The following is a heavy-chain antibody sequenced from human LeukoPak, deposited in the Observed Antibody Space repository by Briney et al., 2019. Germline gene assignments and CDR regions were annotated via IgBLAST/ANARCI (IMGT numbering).Heavy chain of an antibody. V-gene: IGHV1-8*03. D-gene: IGHD5-24*01. Sequence: ASVKVSCKASGYTFTSYDINWVRQATGQGLEWMGWMNPNSGNTGYAQKFQGRVTITRNTSISTAYMELSSLRSEDTAVYYCAGVEMATSYFDYWGQGALVTVSS. CDR1: GYTFTSYD. CDR2: MNPNSGNT. J-gene: IGHJ4*02. CDR3: AGVEMATSYFDY.